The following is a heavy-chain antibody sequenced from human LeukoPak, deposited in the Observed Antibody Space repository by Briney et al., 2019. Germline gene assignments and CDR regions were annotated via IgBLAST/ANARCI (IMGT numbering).Heavy chain of an antibody. CDR2: NIPIFGTA. J-gene: IGHJ5*02. D-gene: IGHD2-21*02. V-gene: IGHV1-69*13. Sequence: SVKVSCKASGGTFSSYAISWVRQAPGQGLEWMGGNIPIFGTANYAQKFQGRVTITADESTSTAYMELSSLRSEDTAVYYCARVAYCGGDCSWGNWFDPWGQGTLVTVSS. CDR1: GGTFSSYA. CDR3: ARVAYCGGDCSWGNWFDP.